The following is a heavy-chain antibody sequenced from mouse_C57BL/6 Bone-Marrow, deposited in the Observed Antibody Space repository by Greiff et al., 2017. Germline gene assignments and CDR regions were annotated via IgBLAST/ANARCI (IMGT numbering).Heavy chain of an antibody. J-gene: IGHJ2*01. CDR2: IYPGSGST. D-gene: IGHD2-2*01. Sequence: QVQLQQPGAELVKPGASVKMSCKASGYTFTSYWITWVKPRPGQGLEWIGDIYPGSGSTNYNEKFKSQATLTVDTSSSTAYMQLSSLTSEDSAVYYCARWGGYERNYWGQGTTLTVSS. V-gene: IGHV1-55*01. CDR1: GYTFTSYW. CDR3: ARWGGYERNY.